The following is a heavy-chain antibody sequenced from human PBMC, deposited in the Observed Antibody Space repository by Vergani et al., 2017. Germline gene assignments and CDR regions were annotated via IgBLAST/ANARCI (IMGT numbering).Heavy chain of an antibody. CDR2: ISSSSSYI. CDR3: ARDGRGDCLDY. J-gene: IGHJ4*02. V-gene: IGHV3-21*01. Sequence: EVQLVESGGGLVKPGGSLRLSCAASGFTFSNYTMNWVRQAPGKGLEWVSYISSSSSYIYYADSVKGRFTISRDNAKNSLYLQMNSLRAEDTAVYYCARDGRGDCLDYWGQGTLVTVSS. CDR1: GFTFSNYT. D-gene: IGHD2-15*01.